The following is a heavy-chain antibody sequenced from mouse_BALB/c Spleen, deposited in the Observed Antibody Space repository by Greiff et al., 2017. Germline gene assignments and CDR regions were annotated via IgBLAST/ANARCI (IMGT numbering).Heavy chain of an antibody. D-gene: IGHD2-1*01. V-gene: IGHV8-12*01. Sequence: QVTLKESGPGILQPSQTLSLTCSFSGFSLSTSGMGVSWIRQPSGKGLEWLAHIYWDDDKRYNPSLKSRLTISKDTSRNQVFLKITSVDTADTATYYCARRAYYGNYDSDYYAMDYWGQGTSVTVSS. CDR2: IYWDDDK. CDR1: GFSLSTSGMG. J-gene: IGHJ4*01. CDR3: ARRAYYGNYDSDYYAMDY.